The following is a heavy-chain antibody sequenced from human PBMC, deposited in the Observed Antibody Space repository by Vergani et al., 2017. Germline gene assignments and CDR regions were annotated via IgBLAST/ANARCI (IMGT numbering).Heavy chain of an antibody. CDR2: INPNSGGT. Sequence: QVQLVQSGAEVKKPGASVKVSCKASGYTFTGYYMHWVRQAPGQGLEWMGWINPNSGGTNYAQKCQGWVTMTRDTSISTAYMELSRLRSDDTAVYYCGRGPLRGYYWSGGSCYRPYYYYGMDVWGQGTTGTVSS. CDR3: GRGPLRGYYWSGGSCYRPYYYYGMDV. CDR1: GYTFTGYY. D-gene: IGHD2-15*01. V-gene: IGHV1-2*04. J-gene: IGHJ6*02.